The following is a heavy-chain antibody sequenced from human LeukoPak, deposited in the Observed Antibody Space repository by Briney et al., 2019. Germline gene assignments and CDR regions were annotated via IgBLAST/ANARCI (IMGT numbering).Heavy chain of an antibody. V-gene: IGHV4-39*01. CDR2: IYYSKNT. CDR1: GGSISSSSAY. J-gene: IGHJ4*02. D-gene: IGHD5-18*01. CDR3: VSTRGFSYGYFDY. Sequence: SETLSLTCTVSGGSISSSSAYWGWIRQPPGKGLEWIGSIYYSKNTYYNPSIKSRVTISADTSKNQFSLTLGSVSATDTAVYYCVSTRGFSYGYFDYWGQGTLVTVSS.